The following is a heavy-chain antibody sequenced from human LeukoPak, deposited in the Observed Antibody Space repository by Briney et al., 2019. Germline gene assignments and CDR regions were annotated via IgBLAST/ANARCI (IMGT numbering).Heavy chain of an antibody. V-gene: IGHV1-69*04. Sequence: SVKVSCKASGGTFSSYAISWVRQAPGQGLEWMGRIIPILGIANYAQKFQGRVTITADKSTSTAYMELSSLRSEDTAVYYCARERAATSGMDVWGQGTTVTVSS. CDR3: ARERAATSGMDV. CDR2: IIPILGIA. J-gene: IGHJ6*02. D-gene: IGHD5-12*01. CDR1: GGTFSSYA.